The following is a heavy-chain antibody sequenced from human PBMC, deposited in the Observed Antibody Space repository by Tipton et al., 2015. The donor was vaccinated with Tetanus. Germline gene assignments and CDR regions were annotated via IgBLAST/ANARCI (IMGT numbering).Heavy chain of an antibody. CDR3: ANHPGAKTQFDY. Sequence: TLSLTCSVSGGSISSGDYFWSWIRQLPGKGLECLGNFHHSGSTYYDPSLKSRVTISTDTSKNQFSLRLSSVTAADTAVYYCANHPGAKTQFDYWGQGTLVTVSS. D-gene: IGHD1-26*01. CDR2: FHHSGST. J-gene: IGHJ4*02. CDR1: GGSISSGDYF. V-gene: IGHV4-31*03.